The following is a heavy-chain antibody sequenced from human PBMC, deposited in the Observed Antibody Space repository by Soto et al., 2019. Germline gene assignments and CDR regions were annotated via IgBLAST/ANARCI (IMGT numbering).Heavy chain of an antibody. CDR1: GGTFSSYA. J-gene: IGHJ6*02. Sequence: SVKVSCKASGGTFSSYAISWVRQAPGQGLEWMGGIIPIFGTANYAQKFQGRVTITADESTSTAYMELSSLRPEDTAVYYCARSITMIVVVTTYYYGMDVWGQGTTVTVSS. CDR3: ARSITMIVVVTTYYYGMDV. D-gene: IGHD3-22*01. V-gene: IGHV1-69*13. CDR2: IIPIFGTA.